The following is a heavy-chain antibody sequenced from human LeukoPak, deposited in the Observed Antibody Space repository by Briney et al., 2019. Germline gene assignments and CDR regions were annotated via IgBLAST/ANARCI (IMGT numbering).Heavy chain of an antibody. D-gene: IGHD5-24*01. Sequence: PSETLSLTCTVSGGSISSGSYYWSWIRQPAGKGLEWIGRIYTSGSTNYNPSLKSRVTISVDTSKNQFSLKLTSVTAADTALYYCARDGHGYNLGRHVFDVWGQGTMVTVSS. J-gene: IGHJ3*01. CDR2: IYTSGST. V-gene: IGHV4-61*02. CDR3: ARDGHGYNLGRHVFDV. CDR1: GGSISSGSYY.